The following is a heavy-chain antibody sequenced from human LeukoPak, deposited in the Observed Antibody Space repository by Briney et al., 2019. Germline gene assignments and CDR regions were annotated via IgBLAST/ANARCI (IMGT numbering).Heavy chain of an antibody. J-gene: IGHJ4*02. CDR1: GFTFSSYE. CDR3: ARGDGYYDILTGYYVGGFDY. D-gene: IGHD3-9*01. V-gene: IGHV3-48*03. Sequence: GGSLRLSCAASGFTFSSYEMNWVRQAPGKGLEWVSYISSSGSTIYYADSVKGRFTISRDNAKNSLYLQMNSLRAEDTAVYYCARGDGYYDILTGYYVGGFDYWGQGTLVTVSS. CDR2: ISSSGSTI.